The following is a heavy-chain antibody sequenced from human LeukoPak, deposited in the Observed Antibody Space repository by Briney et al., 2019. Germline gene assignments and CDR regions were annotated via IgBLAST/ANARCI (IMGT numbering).Heavy chain of an antibody. CDR2: INSDGSST. V-gene: IGHV3-74*01. CDR3: ALTTQYYYGMDV. D-gene: IGHD1-14*01. CDR1: GFTFSSYW. J-gene: IGHJ6*02. Sequence: PGGSLRLSCAASGFTFSSYWMHWVRQAPGKGLVWVSRINSDGSSTSYADSVKGRFTISRDNAKNTLYLQMNSLGAEDTAVYYCALTTQYYYGMDVWGQGTTVTVSS.